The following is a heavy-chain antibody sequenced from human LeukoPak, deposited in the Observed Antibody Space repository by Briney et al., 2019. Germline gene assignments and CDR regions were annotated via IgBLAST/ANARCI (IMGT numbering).Heavy chain of an antibody. J-gene: IGHJ6*02. V-gene: IGHV4-59*01. CDR3: ASLAVATPYYYYGMDV. Sequence: SETLSLTCTVSGGSISSYYWSWIRQPPGKGLGWIGYIYYSGSTNYNPSLKSRVTISVDTSKNQFSLKLSSVTAADTAVYYCASLAVATPYYYYGMDVWGQGTTVTVSS. D-gene: IGHD6-19*01. CDR2: IYYSGST. CDR1: GGSISSYY.